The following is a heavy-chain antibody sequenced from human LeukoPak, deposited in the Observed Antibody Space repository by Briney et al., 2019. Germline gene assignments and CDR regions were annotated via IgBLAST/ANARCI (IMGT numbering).Heavy chain of an antibody. CDR1: GFTFSSVW. V-gene: IGHV3-48*04. CDR2: ISTGGSTI. D-gene: IGHD5-12*01. CDR3: ARGPSGYHNT. J-gene: IGHJ4*02. Sequence: GGSLRLSCAASGFTFSSVWMNWVRQAPGKGLEWISYISTGGSTIYYADSVKGRFTISRDNAKNSLYLQMNSLRAEDTAIYYCARGPSGYHNTGGQGTLVTVSS.